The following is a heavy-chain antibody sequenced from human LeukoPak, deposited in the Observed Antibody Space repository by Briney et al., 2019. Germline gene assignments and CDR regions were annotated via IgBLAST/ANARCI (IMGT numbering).Heavy chain of an antibody. Sequence: GGSLRLSCAASGFTFYDYAMHWVRQAPGKGLEWFSGISWNSGSIGYADSVKGRFTISRDNAKNSLYLQMNSLRAEDTALYYCAKESAYYYGSGSPEYYYYGMDVWGQGTTVTVS. CDR3: AKESAYYYGSGSPEYYYYGMDV. CDR2: ISWNSGSI. V-gene: IGHV3-9*01. D-gene: IGHD3-10*01. J-gene: IGHJ6*02. CDR1: GFTFYDYA.